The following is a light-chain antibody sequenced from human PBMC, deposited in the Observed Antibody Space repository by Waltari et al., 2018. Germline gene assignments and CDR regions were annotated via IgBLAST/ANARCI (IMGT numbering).Light chain of an antibody. J-gene: IGLJ1*01. CDR1: NIGRKS. V-gene: IGLV3-21*04. Sequence: SYVLTQPPSVSVAPGKTARITCGGHNIGRKSVHWNQQKPGQAHVLVIYYDSDRPSGIPERFSGSNSGNTATLTISRVEAGDEADYYCQVWDSSSDHPYVFGTGTKVTVL. CDR3: QVWDSSSDHPYV. CDR2: YDS.